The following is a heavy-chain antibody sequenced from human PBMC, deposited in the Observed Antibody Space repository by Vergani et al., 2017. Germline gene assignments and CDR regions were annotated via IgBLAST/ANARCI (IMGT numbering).Heavy chain of an antibody. CDR3: ASLVVVAADGPDAFDI. CDR1: GGSISSSSYY. Sequence: QLQLQESGPGLVKPSETLSLTCTVSGGSISSSSYYWGWIRQPPGKGLEWIGEINHSGSTNYNPSLKSRVTISVDTSKNQFSLKLSSVTAADRAVYYCASLVVVAADGPDAFDIWGQGTMVTVSS. V-gene: IGHV4-39*07. CDR2: INHSGST. D-gene: IGHD2-15*01. J-gene: IGHJ3*02.